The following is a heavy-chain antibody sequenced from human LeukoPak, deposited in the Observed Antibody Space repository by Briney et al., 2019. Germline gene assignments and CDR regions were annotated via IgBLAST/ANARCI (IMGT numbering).Heavy chain of an antibody. D-gene: IGHD6-13*01. CDR3: AKDKAAAEGFDY. CDR2: ISGSGGST. J-gene: IGHJ4*02. Sequence: GGSLRLSCAASGFTFSSYAMSWVRQAPGKGLEWVSAISGSGGSTYYADSVKGRFTISRDNSKNTLYLQMSSLRAEDTAVYYCAKDKAAAEGFDYWGQGTLVTVSS. CDR1: GFTFSSYA. V-gene: IGHV3-23*01.